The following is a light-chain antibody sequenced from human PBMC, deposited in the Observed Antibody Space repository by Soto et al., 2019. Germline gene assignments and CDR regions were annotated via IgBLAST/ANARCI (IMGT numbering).Light chain of an antibody. CDR3: AAWDDSLSGLV. V-gene: IGLV1-47*01. J-gene: IGLJ2*01. CDR2: RNN. CDR1: SSNIGSNY. Sequence: QLVLTQPPSASGTPGQRVTISCSGSSSNIGSNYVYWYQQLPGTAPKLLIYRNNQRPSGVPDRFSGSKSGTSAFLAISGLRSEDEADYYCAAWDDSLSGLVFGGGTKLTVL.